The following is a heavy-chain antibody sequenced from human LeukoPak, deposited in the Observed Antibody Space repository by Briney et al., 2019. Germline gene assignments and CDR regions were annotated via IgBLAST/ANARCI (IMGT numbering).Heavy chain of an antibody. D-gene: IGHD6-19*01. J-gene: IGHJ4*02. CDR3: ARDWADTWDY. CDR1: GFTFSSHT. Sequence: GRSLRLSCAASGFTFSSHTMHWVRQAPGKGLEWVAIIWYDGSSIYYADSVKGRFTISRDNSKNTLYLQMNSLRAEDTAMYYCARDWADTWDYRGQGTLVTVSS. V-gene: IGHV3-33*01. CDR2: IWYDGSSI.